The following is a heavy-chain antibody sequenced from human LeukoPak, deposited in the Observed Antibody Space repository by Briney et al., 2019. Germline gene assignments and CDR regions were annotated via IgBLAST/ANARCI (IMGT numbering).Heavy chain of an antibody. V-gene: IGHV3-23*01. CDR3: AKGAATGSVDWFDP. J-gene: IGHJ5*02. CDR1: GFIFSSYA. D-gene: IGHD6-13*01. CDR2: ITGGGDGT. Sequence: GGSLRLSCAASGFIFSSYAMMWVRQAPGKGLEWVSSITGGGDGTYYADSVEGRFAISRDNSKNTLYLHMNSLRAEDTAVYYCAKGAATGSVDWFDPWGQGTVVTVSS.